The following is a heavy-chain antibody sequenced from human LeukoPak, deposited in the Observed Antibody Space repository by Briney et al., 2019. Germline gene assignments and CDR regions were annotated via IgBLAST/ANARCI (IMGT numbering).Heavy chain of an antibody. D-gene: IGHD6-19*01. V-gene: IGHV3-30*04. CDR3: ARDADIAVAGHFDY. CDR2: ISYDGSNK. J-gene: IGHJ4*02. CDR1: GFTFSSYA. Sequence: GRSLRLSCATSGFTFSSYAMHWVRQAPGKGLEWVALISYDGSNKYYADSVKGRFTISRDNSKNTLYLQMTSLRAEDTAACYCARDADIAVAGHFDYWGQGTLVTVSS.